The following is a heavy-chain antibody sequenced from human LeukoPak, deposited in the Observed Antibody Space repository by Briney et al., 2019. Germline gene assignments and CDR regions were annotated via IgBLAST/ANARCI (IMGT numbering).Heavy chain of an antibody. CDR1: GFTFSSYA. V-gene: IGHV3-23*01. D-gene: IGHD6-6*01. Sequence: GGSLRLSCAASGFTFSSYAMSWVRQAPGKGLEWVSAISGSGGSAYYADSVKGRFTISRDNSKNTLYLQMNSLRAEDTAVYYCAKGRPISVRGYYFDYWGQGTLVTVSS. CDR2: ISGSGGSA. CDR3: AKGRPISVRGYYFDY. J-gene: IGHJ4*02.